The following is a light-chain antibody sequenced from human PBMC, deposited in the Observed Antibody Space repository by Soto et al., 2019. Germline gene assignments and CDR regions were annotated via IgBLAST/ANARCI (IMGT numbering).Light chain of an antibody. CDR2: GAS. CDR1: QSVSSSY. CDR3: QQYGSSGT. V-gene: IGKV3-20*01. Sequence: EIVLTQSPGTLSLSPGERATLSCRASQSVSSSYLAWYQQKPGQAPRLLIYGASSRATGIPDRFSGSGSGTDLTLTISRLEPEDFAVYYCQQYGSSGTVGQGTKVDIK. J-gene: IGKJ1*01.